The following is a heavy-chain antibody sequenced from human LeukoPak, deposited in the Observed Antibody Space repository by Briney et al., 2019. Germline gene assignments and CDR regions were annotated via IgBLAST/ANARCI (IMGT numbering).Heavy chain of an antibody. CDR1: GFTFSDYT. CDR2: ISRSSEHI. J-gene: IGHJ4*02. CDR3: SREINWKGPDY. V-gene: IGHV3-21*06. D-gene: IGHD1-20*01. Sequence: GGSLRLSCAASGFTFSDYTMNWVRQAPGKGLEWVSSISRSSEHIFYADSVKGRFTMSRDNAKNSLYLQLNSLRAEDTAVYYCSREINWKGPDYWGQGTLVTVSS.